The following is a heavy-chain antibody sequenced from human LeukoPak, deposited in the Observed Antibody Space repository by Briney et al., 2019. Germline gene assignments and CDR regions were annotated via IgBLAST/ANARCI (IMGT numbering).Heavy chain of an antibody. Sequence: ASVKVSCKASGYTFSNYGISWVRQAPGQGPEWMGWVSNYDRRTNYAQKVKGRVTMTTDTSTSTAYMELRSLRSDDTAVYYCARVTYDSGADYWGQGTLVTVSS. V-gene: IGHV1-18*04. CDR2: VSNYDRRT. CDR1: GYTFSNYG. J-gene: IGHJ4*02. CDR3: ARVTYDSGADY. D-gene: IGHD3-22*01.